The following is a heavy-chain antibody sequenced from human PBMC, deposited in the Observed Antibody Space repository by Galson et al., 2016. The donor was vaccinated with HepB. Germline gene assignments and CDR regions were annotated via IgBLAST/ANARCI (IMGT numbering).Heavy chain of an antibody. J-gene: IGHJ4*02. CDR3: ARHYYGSGSYDKAFDY. D-gene: IGHD3-10*01. CDR1: GYSFTSYW. Sequence: QSGAEVKKPGESLKISCKGSGYSFTSYWIGWVRQMPGKGLEWMGIIYPADSDTLYSPSFQGQVTISADKSISTAYLQWSSLKASGTAMYYCARHYYGSGSYDKAFDYWGQGTLVTVSS. V-gene: IGHV5-51*01. CDR2: IYPADSDT.